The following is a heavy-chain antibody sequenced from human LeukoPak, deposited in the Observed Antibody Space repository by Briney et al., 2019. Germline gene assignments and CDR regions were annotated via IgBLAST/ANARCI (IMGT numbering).Heavy chain of an antibody. Sequence: SETLSLTCTVSGGSISSYYWSWIRQPAGKGLEWIGRIYTSGSTNYNPSLKSRVTMSVDTSKNQFSLKLSSVTAADTAVYYCARVWGKRPQLLNYFDYWGQGTLVTVSS. CDR1: GGSISSYY. J-gene: IGHJ4*02. D-gene: IGHD3-16*01. CDR2: IYTSGST. CDR3: ARVWGKRPQLLNYFDY. V-gene: IGHV4-4*07.